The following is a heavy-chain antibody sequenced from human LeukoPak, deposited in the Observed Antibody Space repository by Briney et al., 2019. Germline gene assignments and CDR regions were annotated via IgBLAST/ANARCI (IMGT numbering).Heavy chain of an antibody. V-gene: IGHV4-39*01. D-gene: IGHD3-10*01. CDR2: IYYSGST. Sequence: SETLSLTCTVSGGSISSSSYYWGWIRQPPGKGLEWIGSIYYSGSTNYNPSLKSRVTISVDTSKNQFSLKLSSVTAADTAVYYCARQRSYTYYYGSGSYFDPWGQGTLVTVSS. CDR1: GGSISSSSYY. J-gene: IGHJ5*02. CDR3: ARQRSYTYYYGSGSYFDP.